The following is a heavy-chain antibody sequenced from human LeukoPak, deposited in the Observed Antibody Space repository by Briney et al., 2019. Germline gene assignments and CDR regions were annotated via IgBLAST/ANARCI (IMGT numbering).Heavy chain of an antibody. Sequence: SGTLSLTCTVSGGSISSNSHYWGWIRQPPGKGLEWIGSLYHSGDTYYNPSLKSRVTISVDTSKNQFSLKLSSVTAADTAVYYCVLVEMATDAFDIWGQGTMVTVSS. CDR1: GGSISSNSHY. J-gene: IGHJ3*02. V-gene: IGHV4-39*01. D-gene: IGHD5-24*01. CDR3: VLVEMATDAFDI. CDR2: LYHSGDT.